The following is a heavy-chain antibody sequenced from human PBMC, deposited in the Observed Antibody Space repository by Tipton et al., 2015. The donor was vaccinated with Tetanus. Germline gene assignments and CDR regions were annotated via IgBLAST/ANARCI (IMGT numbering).Heavy chain of an antibody. CDR1: GGSTHSFY. CDR2: IYSGGST. J-gene: IGHJ3*02. Sequence: TLSLTCTVSGGSTHSFYWTWIRQSAGKGLEWIGRIYSGGSTNYNPSLKSRVTMSMDTSKNQFSLKLNSVTVADTAVYFCARVLRYSTRGGWDDAFDIWGQGTMVTVSS. V-gene: IGHV4-4*07. D-gene: IGHD2-8*02. CDR3: ARVLRYSTRGGWDDAFDI.